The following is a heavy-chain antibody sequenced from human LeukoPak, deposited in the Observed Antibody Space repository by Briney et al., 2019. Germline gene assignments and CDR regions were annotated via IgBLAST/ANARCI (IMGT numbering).Heavy chain of an antibody. CDR3: AKDWSGLYYFDY. D-gene: IGHD2-2*01. J-gene: IGHJ4*02. CDR1: GFTFSSYA. V-gene: IGHV3-23*01. Sequence: GGSLRLSCAASGFTFSSYAMSWVRQAPGKGLEWVSAISGSGGSTYYADSVKSRFTISRDNSKNTLYLQMNSLRAEDTAVYYCAKDWSGLYYFDYWGQGTLVTASS. CDR2: ISGSGGST.